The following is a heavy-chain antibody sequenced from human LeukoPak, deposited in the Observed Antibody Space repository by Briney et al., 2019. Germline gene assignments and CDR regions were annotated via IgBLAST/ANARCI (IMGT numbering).Heavy chain of an antibody. CDR3: ARDMLFQYYFDY. D-gene: IGHD2-21*01. CDR1: RFTFNNYA. CDR2: ISYDGSNK. Sequence: GRSLRLSCAASRFTFNNYAMHWVRQAPGKGLEWVAVISYDGSNKYYADSVKGRFTISRDNSKNTLYLQMNGLRAEDTAVYYCARDMLFQYYFDYWGQGTLVTVSS. J-gene: IGHJ4*02. V-gene: IGHV3-30-3*01.